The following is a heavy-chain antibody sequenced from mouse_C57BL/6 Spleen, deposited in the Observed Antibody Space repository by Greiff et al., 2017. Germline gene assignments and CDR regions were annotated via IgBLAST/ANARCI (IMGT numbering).Heavy chain of an antibody. CDR1: GYTFTSSW. J-gene: IGHJ2*01. V-gene: IGHV1-55*01. D-gene: IGHD2-3*01. CDR2: IYPGSGST. Sequence: QVQLQQPGAELVKPGASVKMSCKASGYTFTSSWITWVKQRPGQGLAWIGDIYPGSGSTNYNEKFTSKATLTVDTSSSTAYMHLSSLTSEDSAVYYCARGGYEDYWGQGTTLTVAS. CDR3: ARGGYEDY.